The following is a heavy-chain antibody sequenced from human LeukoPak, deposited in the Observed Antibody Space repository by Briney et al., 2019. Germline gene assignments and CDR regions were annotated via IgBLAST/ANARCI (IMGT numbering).Heavy chain of an antibody. Sequence: ASVEVSCKASGYTFTSYYMHWVRQAPGQGLEWMGIINPSGGSTSYAQKFQGRVTMTRDTSTSTVYMELSSLRSEDTAVYYCARDKEYYYDSSGSLDYWGQGTLVTVSS. CDR1: GYTFTSYY. J-gene: IGHJ4*02. CDR3: ARDKEYYYDSSGSLDY. CDR2: INPSGGST. D-gene: IGHD3-22*01. V-gene: IGHV1-46*03.